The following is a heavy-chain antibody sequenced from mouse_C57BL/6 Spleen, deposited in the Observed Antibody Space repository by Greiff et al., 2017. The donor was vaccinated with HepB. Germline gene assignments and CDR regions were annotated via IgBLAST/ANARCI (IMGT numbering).Heavy chain of an antibody. J-gene: IGHJ2*01. V-gene: IGHV1-82*01. CDR3: ARRNYGSSYDYFDD. CDR2: IYPGDGDT. Sequence: QVQLQQSGPELVKPGASVKISCKASGYAFSSSWMNWVKQRPGKGLEWIGRIYPGDGDTNYNGKFKGKATLTADKSSSTAYMQLSSLTSEDSAVYFCARRNYGSSYDYFDDWGQGTTLTVSS. CDR1: GYAFSSSW. D-gene: IGHD1-1*01.